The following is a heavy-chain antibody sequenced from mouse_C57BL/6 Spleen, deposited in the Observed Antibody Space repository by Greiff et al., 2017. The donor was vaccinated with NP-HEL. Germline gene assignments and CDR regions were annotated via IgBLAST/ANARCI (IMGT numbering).Heavy chain of an antibody. J-gene: IGHJ1*03. V-gene: IGHV2-5*01. CDR3: AEGDYGSSYWYFDV. CDR2: IWRGGST. D-gene: IGHD1-1*01. Sequence: VQLQESGPGLVQPSQSLSITCTVSGFSLTSYGVHWVRQSPGKGLEWLGVIWRGGSTDYNAAFMSRLSITKDNSKSQVFFKMDSLQADDTAIYYCAEGDYGSSYWYFDVWGTGTTVTVSS. CDR1: GFSLTSYG.